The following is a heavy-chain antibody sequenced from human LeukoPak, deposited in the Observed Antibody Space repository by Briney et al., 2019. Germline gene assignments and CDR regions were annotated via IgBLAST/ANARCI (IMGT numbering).Heavy chain of an antibody. Sequence: GGSLRLSCVASGFTFSGYWMHWVRQAPGMGLVWVSRLNSDGTTINYADSVKGRFTISRDNAKNTVYLQMSGLRDDDTALYFCVRGAGGPRNYVLDYWGQGALVSVSS. D-gene: IGHD3-10*02. CDR3: VRGAGGPRNYVLDY. V-gene: IGHV3-74*01. CDR1: GFTFSGYW. J-gene: IGHJ4*02. CDR2: LNSDGTTI.